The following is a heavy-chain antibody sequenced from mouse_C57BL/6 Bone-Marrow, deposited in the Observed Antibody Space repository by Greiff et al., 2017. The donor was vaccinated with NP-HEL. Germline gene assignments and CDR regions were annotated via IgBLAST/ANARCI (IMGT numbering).Heavy chain of an antibody. CDR1: GFTFSDYG. Sequence: EVKLVESGGGLVQPGGSLKLSCAASGFTFSDYGMAWVRQAPRKGPAWVAFISNLAYSIYYADTVTGRFTISRENAKNTLYLEMSSLRSEDTAMYYCARQSWFAYWGQGTLVTVSA. J-gene: IGHJ3*01. CDR2: ISNLAYSI. CDR3: ARQSWFAY. V-gene: IGHV5-15*04.